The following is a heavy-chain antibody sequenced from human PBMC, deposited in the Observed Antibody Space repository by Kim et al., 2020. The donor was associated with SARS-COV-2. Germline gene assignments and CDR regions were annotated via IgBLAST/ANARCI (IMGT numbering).Heavy chain of an antibody. J-gene: IGHJ6*02. Sequence: GGSLRLSCAASGFTFESYAMHWVRQSPGKGLEWVSSISWNSGTKRYADSVTGRFTISRDNAKNSLFLQMNSLREEDTALYYCAKDTGNYYPSGTYYKAGDGGGAMDVWGQGTTVTVSS. CDR2: ISWNSGTK. D-gene: IGHD3-10*01. CDR3: AKDTGNYYPSGTYYKAGDGGGAMDV. CDR1: GFTFESYA. V-gene: IGHV3-9*01.